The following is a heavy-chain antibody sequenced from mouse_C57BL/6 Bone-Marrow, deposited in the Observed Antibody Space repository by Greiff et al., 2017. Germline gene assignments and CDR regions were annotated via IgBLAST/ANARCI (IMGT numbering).Heavy chain of an antibody. D-gene: IGHD1-2*01. J-gene: IGHJ1*03. Sequence: VQLQQPGAELVKPGASVKLSCKASGYTFTSYWMQWVKQRPGQGLEWIGEIDPSGSYTNYNQQFKGKATLTVDTSSSTAYMQLSSLTAEDSAVYYCARRTTAFDVWGTGTTVTVSS. CDR2: IDPSGSYT. CDR3: ARRTTAFDV. CDR1: GYTFTSYW. V-gene: IGHV1-50*01.